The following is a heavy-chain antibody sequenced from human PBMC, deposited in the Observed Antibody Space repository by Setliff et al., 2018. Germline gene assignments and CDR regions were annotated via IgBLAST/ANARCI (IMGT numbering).Heavy chain of an antibody. J-gene: IGHJ4*02. D-gene: IGHD6-19*01. CDR2: INAGNGNT. Sequence: ASVKVSCKASGYTFTSYYIHWVRLAPGQGLEWMGWINAGNGNTKYSQKFQGRVTITRNTSISTAYMELSSLRSEDTAVYYCARVGSGMDFDYWGQGTLVTVSS. CDR3: ARVGSGMDFDY. V-gene: IGHV1-8*01. CDR1: GYTFTSYY.